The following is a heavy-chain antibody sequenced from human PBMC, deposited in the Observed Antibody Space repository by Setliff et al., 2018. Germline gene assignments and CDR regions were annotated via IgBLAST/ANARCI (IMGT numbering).Heavy chain of an antibody. D-gene: IGHD1-26*01. J-gene: IGHJ1*01. V-gene: IGHV4-38-2*01. CDR2: IYHSGST. Sequence: SETLSLTCAVSGYSISSGYYWGWIRQPPGKGLEWIGSIYHSGSTYYNPSLKSRVTISVDTSKNQFSLKLSSVTAADTAVYYCARVSSGSYYYFQHWGQGTLVTVSS. CDR3: ARVSSGSYYYFQH. CDR1: GYSISSGYY.